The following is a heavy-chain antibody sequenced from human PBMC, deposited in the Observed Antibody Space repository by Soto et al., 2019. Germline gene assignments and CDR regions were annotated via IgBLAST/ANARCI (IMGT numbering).Heavy chain of an antibody. V-gene: IGHV1-18*04. Sequence: QVQLVQSGAEVKKPGASVRVSCEASGYTFTSYGISWVRQAPGQGLEWMGWISVYSGSTNYAQKLQGIVTMTTDRDTRAVYMELRSLRSDDTDVYYCSRDSWGLAVPDYHYYAMDVWGQGTTVTVS. CDR1: GYTFTSYG. J-gene: IGHJ6*02. D-gene: IGHD6-19*01. CDR3: SRDSWGLAVPDYHYYAMDV. CDR2: ISVYSGST.